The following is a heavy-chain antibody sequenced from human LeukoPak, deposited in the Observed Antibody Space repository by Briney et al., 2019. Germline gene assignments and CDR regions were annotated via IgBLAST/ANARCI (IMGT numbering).Heavy chain of an antibody. CDR2: IYFDGSI. V-gene: IGHV4-4*07. Sequence: SETLSLTCTVSGGSLNYYWSWIRQPAGKGLEWIGRIYFDGSIDQNPSLKSRVTTSVDTYKNRFYLKLSSVTAADTAVYYCARDRGTNGVLDIWGQGTTVTVSS. D-gene: IGHD1/OR15-1a*01. J-gene: IGHJ3*02. CDR1: GGSLNYY. CDR3: ARDRGTNGVLDI.